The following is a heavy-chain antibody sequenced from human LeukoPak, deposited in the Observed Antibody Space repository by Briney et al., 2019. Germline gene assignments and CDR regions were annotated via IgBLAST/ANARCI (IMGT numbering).Heavy chain of an antibody. J-gene: IGHJ6*03. CDR3: ARGEYYGSGNYYYYYMDV. D-gene: IGHD3-10*01. Sequence: SETLSLTCTVSGGSISSYYWSWIRQPAGKGLEWIGRIYTSGSTNYNPSLNSRVTMSVDTPKNQFSLKLSSVTAADTAVYYCARGEYYGSGNYYYYYMDVWGKGTTVTVSS. V-gene: IGHV4-4*07. CDR2: IYTSGST. CDR1: GGSISSYY.